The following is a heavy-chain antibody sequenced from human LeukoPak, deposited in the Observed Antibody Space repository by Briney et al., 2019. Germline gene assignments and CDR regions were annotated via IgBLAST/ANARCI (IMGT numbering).Heavy chain of an antibody. CDR2: ISYDGSNK. Sequence: GRSLRLSCAASGFTFSSYGMHWVRQAPGKGLEWVAVISYDGSNKYYADSVKGRFTISRDNSKNTLYLQMNSLRAEDTAVYYCAKALGPRRVPAAMDVWGKGTTVTVSS. D-gene: IGHD2-2*01. CDR3: AKALGPRRVPAAMDV. V-gene: IGHV3-30*18. J-gene: IGHJ6*04. CDR1: GFTFSSYG.